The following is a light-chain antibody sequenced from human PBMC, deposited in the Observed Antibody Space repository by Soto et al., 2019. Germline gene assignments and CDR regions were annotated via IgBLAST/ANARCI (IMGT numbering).Light chain of an antibody. CDR2: DVT. CDR1: GSDVGGYNY. V-gene: IGLV2-11*01. Sequence: QSVLTQPRSVSGSPGQSVTISCTGTGSDVGGYNYVSWYQEHPGKAPKLMIYDVTKRPSGVPDRFSGPKSGNTASLTISGLQAEDEADYYCCSYAGTYTYVFGTGTKVTVL. J-gene: IGLJ1*01. CDR3: CSYAGTYTYV.